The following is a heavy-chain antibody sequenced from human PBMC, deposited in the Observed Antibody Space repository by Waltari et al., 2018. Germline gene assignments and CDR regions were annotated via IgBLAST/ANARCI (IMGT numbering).Heavy chain of an antibody. CDR2: INHSGST. V-gene: IGHV4-34*01. J-gene: IGHJ4*02. Sequence: QVQLQQWGAGLLKPSETLSLTCAVYGGSFSGYYWSWIRQPPGKGLEWIGEINHSGSTNYNPSLKSRVTISVDTSKNQFSLKLSSVTAADTAVYYCARGLLAPEPGSLDYWGQGTLVTVSS. CDR1: GGSFSGYY. D-gene: IGHD1-26*01. CDR3: ARGLLAPEPGSLDY.